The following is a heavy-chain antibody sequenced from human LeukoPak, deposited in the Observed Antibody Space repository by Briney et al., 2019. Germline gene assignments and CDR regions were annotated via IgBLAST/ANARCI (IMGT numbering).Heavy chain of an antibody. J-gene: IGHJ4*02. CDR3: ARGCFGELLFDH. V-gene: IGHV3-20*04. D-gene: IGHD3-10*01. CDR1: GFTFDDHG. CDR2: ISSSGSHI. Sequence: GGSLRLSCAASGFTFDDHGVSWVRQPPGEGLEWVSCISSSGSHIYGVDSVKGRFAISRDNAKNSLYLQMNSLRAEDTALYYCARGCFGELLFDHWGQGTLVTVPS.